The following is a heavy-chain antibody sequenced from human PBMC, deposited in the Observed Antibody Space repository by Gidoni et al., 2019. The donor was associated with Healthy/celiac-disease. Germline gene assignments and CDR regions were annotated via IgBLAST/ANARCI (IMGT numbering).Heavy chain of an antibody. CDR3: ARSVEGYCSSTSCYAYYFDY. Sequence: QVQLVQSGAEVKKPGSSVKVSCKASGGTFSSYAISWVRQAPGQGLEWMGGIIPIFGTANYAQKFQGRVTITADESTSTAYMELSSLRSEDTAVYYCARSVEGYCSSTSCYAYYFDYWGQGTLVTVSS. CDR1: GGTFSSYA. V-gene: IGHV1-69*01. D-gene: IGHD2-2*01. CDR2: IIPIFGTA. J-gene: IGHJ4*02.